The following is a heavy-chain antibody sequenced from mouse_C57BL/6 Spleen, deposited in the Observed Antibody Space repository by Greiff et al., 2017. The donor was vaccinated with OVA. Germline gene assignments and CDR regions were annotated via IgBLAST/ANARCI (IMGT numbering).Heavy chain of an antibody. D-gene: IGHD2-4*01. J-gene: IGHJ1*03. Sequence: QVQLQQPGAELVKPGASVKLSCKASGYTFTSYWMHWVKQRPGQGLEWIGMIHPNSGSTNYNEKFKSKATLTVVKSSSTAYMQLSSLTSEDSAVYYCARSFYDYDSDWDFDVWGTGTTLTVAS. CDR3: ARSFYDYDSDWDFDV. CDR1: GYTFTSYW. CDR2: IHPNSGST. V-gene: IGHV1-64*01.